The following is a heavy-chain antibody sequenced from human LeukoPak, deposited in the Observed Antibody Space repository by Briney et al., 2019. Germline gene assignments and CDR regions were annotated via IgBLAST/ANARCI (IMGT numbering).Heavy chain of an antibody. D-gene: IGHD3-22*01. J-gene: IGHJ4*02. Sequence: SETLSLTCTVSGGSISSGDYYWSWIRQPPGKGLEWIGYIYYSGSTNYNPSLKSRVTISVDTSKNQFSLKLSSVTAADTAVYYCARGYDSSGYYSLSDFDYWGQGTLVTVSS. V-gene: IGHV4-61*08. CDR1: GGSISSGDYY. CDR3: ARGYDSSGYYSLSDFDY. CDR2: IYYSGST.